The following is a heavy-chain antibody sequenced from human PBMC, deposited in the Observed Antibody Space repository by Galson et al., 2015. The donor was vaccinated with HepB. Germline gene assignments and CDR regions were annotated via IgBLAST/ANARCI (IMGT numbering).Heavy chain of an antibody. CDR1: GFTFNVYA. CDR3: ARRWDTLVVKH. J-gene: IGHJ1*01. Sequence: SLRLSCATSGFTFNVYAMSWVRQAPGKGLEWVSSIGDSNARTYCADSVKGRFTISRDNSKNTLYLQMDSLRAEDTAIYYCARRWDTLVVKHWGQGTRVTVSS. V-gene: IGHV3-23*01. D-gene: IGHD2-2*01. CDR2: IGDSNART.